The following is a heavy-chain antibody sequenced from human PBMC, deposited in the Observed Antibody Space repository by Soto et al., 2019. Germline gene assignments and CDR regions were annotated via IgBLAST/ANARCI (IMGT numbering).Heavy chain of an antibody. CDR1: GYTFTSYA. J-gene: IGHJ4*02. CDR2: INAGNGNT. D-gene: IGHD2-15*01. Sequence: GASVKVSCKASGYTFTSYAMHWVRQAPGQRLEWMGWINAGNGNTKYSQKFQGRVTITRDTSASTAYMELSSLRSEDTAVYYCARAHLRRAIVVVVAATQAPDYWGQGTRVTVSS. V-gene: IGHV1-3*01. CDR3: ARAHLRRAIVVVVAATQAPDY.